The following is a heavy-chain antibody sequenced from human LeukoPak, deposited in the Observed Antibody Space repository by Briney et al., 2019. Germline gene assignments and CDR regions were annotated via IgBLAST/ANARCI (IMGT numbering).Heavy chain of an antibody. D-gene: IGHD4-17*01. CDR2: ISSRSISV. V-gene: IGHV3-48*03. J-gene: IGHJ4*02. CDR3: ARQRFFGDYAGDY. CDR1: GFIFSSYE. Sequence: GGSLRLSCATSGFIFSSYEMNWVRQAPGKGLEWVSYISSRSISVYYADSVKGRFTISRDNAKNSLYLQMNNLRAEDTAVYYCARQRFFGDYAGDYWGQGTLVTVSS.